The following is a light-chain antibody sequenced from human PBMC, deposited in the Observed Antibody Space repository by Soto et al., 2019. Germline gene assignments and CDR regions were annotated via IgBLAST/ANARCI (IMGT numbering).Light chain of an antibody. J-gene: IGKJ1*01. V-gene: IGKV3-20*01. Sequence: HSPCTLSSSQRERATLSCRASQSGSTSNFAWYQQRPGRAPRLLIYGASRRATGIPDRFSGSGSGTDFTLTISRLEPEDLAVYYCQQYDTSVSACGQGTKV. CDR3: QQYDTSVSA. CDR1: QSGSTSN. CDR2: GAS.